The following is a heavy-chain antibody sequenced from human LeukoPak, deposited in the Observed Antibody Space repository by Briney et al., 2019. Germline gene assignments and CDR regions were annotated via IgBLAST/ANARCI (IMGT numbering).Heavy chain of an antibody. D-gene: IGHD3-22*01. CDR1: GFTFNNYA. V-gene: IGHV3-23*01. J-gene: IGHJ4*02. CDR2: ISGSGGST. CDR3: ARRSYYDSTGYPFDY. Sequence: GGSLRLSYAASGFTFNNYAMSWVRQAPGKGLEWVSTISGSGGSTYYADSVKGRFTISRDNSKNTLYLQMNSLRAEDTAFYYCARRSYYDSTGYPFDYWGQGALVTVSS.